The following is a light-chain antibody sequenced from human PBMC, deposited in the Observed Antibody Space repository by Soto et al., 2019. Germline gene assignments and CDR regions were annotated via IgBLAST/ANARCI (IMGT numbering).Light chain of an antibody. V-gene: IGLV2-8*01. CDR1: NSDVGGYDY. J-gene: IGLJ1*01. CDR2: EVN. CDR3: SSYAGSNNLGV. Sequence: QSALTQPPSASGSPGQSVTISCTGTNSDVGGYDYVSWYQHHPGKAPKLMIYEVNKRPSGVPDRFSGSKSGNTASLTVSGLQADDEADYYCSSYAGSNNLGVFGTGTKLTVL.